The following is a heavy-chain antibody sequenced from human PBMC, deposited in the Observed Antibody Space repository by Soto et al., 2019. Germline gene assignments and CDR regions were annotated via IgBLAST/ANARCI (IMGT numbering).Heavy chain of an antibody. CDR2: IYYSGST. V-gene: IGHV4-59*01. CDR1: GGSISSYY. CDR3: ARTLSGY. J-gene: IGHJ4*02. Sequence: VXLTGTASGGSISSYYWSWIRQPPGKGLEWIGYIYYSGSTNYNPSLKSRVTISVDTSKNQFSLKLSSVTAADTAVYYCARTLSGYWGQGTLVTVSS.